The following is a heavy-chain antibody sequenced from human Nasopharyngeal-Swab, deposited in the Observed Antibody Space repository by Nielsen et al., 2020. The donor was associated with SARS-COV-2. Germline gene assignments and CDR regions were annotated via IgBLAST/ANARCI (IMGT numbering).Heavy chain of an antibody. D-gene: IGHD2-2*01. V-gene: IGHV1-69*13. CDR2: IIPIFGTA. Sequence: SVKVSCKASGGTFSSYAISWVRQAPGQGLEWMGGIIPIFGTANYAQKFQGRVTITADESTSTAYMELSSLRSEDTAVYYCARTEGYCSSTSCYPWWYFDLRGRGTLVTVSS. CDR1: GGTFSSYA. CDR3: ARTEGYCSSTSCYPWWYFDL. J-gene: IGHJ2*01.